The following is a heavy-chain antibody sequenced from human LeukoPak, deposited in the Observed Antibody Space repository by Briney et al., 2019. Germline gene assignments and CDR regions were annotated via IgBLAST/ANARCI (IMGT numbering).Heavy chain of an antibody. V-gene: IGHV4-34*01. CDR3: AGVGQLAFDY. CDR2: INHSWNT. Sequence: PSETLSLTCAVYGGSFSGYYWSWIRQPPGKGLEWIGEINHSWNTYYNPSLNSRVTISVDTSKNRFSLNLSSVTAAATAVYYCAGVGQLAFDYWGQGTLVSVSS. D-gene: IGHD6-13*01. CDR1: GGSFSGYY. J-gene: IGHJ4*02.